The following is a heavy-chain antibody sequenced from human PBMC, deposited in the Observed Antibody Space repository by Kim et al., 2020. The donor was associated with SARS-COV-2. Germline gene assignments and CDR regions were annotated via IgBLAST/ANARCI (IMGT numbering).Heavy chain of an antibody. CDR2: VKEDGSEK. CDR3: ARGRGWFPD. Sequence: GGSLRLSCAASGFTISGYCMTWVRQAPGKGLELVANVKEDGSEKEYVDSVKGRCTISRDNAKNSLYLQMNSLRAEDTAVYYCARGRGWFPDWGQGTLATLSS. D-gene: IGHD2-15*01. CDR1: GFTISGYC. V-gene: IGHV3-7*01. J-gene: IGHJ4*02.